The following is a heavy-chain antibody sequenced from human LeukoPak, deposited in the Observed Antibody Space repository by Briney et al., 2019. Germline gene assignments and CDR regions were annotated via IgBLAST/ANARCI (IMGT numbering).Heavy chain of an antibody. J-gene: IGHJ4*02. Sequence: PSETLSLTCAVSGGSISSRNWWTWVRQPPGKGLEWIGEIHHSGSTNYNPSLKSRVTISLDKSKNQFSLKLSSVTAADTAVYYCARANDYNDYYFDYWGQGTLVTVSS. V-gene: IGHV4-4*02. CDR2: IHHSGST. D-gene: IGHD4-17*01. CDR3: ARANDYNDYYFDY. CDR1: GGSISSRNW.